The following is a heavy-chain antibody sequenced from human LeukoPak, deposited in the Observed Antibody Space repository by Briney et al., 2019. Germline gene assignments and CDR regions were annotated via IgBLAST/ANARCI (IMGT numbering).Heavy chain of an antibody. CDR3: ARHVEIAVAGPIDY. CDR1: GGSISSSRDY. D-gene: IGHD6-19*01. Sequence: PSETMSLTCTVAGGSISSSRDYWGWLRHPPGRGLEWLGRIFYSGSTYYNPSLKSRVTISVDTSKNQFSLKLRSVTAADTAVYYCARHVEIAVAGPIDYWGQGTLVTVSS. J-gene: IGHJ4*02. V-gene: IGHV4-39*01. CDR2: IFYSGST.